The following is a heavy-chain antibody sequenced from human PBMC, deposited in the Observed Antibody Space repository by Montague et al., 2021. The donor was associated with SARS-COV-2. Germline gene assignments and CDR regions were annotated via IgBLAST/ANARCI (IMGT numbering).Heavy chain of an antibody. CDR1: GGSFSGRY. CDR3: ARGRIEVSMIVVVLTGASYYMDV. Sequence: SETLSLTCAVYGGSFSGRYWSWIRQPPGKGLEWIGEINNSGGTNYNPSLKSRVTISVDTSKNQFSLKLHSVTAADTAVYYCARGRIEVSMIVVVLTGASYYMDVWGKGTAVTVSS. J-gene: IGHJ6*03. CDR2: INNSGGT. V-gene: IGHV4-34*01. D-gene: IGHD3-22*01.